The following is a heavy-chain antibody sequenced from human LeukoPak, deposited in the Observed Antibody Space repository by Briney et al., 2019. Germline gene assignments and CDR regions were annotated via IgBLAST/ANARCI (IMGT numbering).Heavy chain of an antibody. V-gene: IGHV1-18*01. Sequence: ASVTVSCKATPHIRCVRQAPGQGLEGMGWSGGHKDYTYYAQKFQGRVTVTTDTSPNTAYMELRSLRADDTAGYDCASDFWNFYNSSGYYRDFDSWGQGTLGTVS. D-gene: IGHD3-22*01. CDR3: ASDFWNFYNSSGYYRDFDS. CDR2: SGGHKDYT. CDR1: TPH. J-gene: IGHJ5*01.